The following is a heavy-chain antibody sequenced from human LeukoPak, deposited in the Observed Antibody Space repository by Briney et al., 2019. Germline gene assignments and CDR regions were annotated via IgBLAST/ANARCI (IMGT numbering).Heavy chain of an antibody. J-gene: IGHJ4*02. V-gene: IGHV3-21*01. D-gene: IGHD3-3*01. Sequence: PGGSLRLSCAASGFTFSSYSVFWVRQAPGKGLEWVSSISSSGSYIYYADSVKGRFTISRDNAKNSLYLQMNSLRAEDTAVYYCARGGDSWDFDYWGQGTRVAVSS. CDR2: ISSSGSYI. CDR1: GFTFSSYS. CDR3: ARGGDSWDFDY.